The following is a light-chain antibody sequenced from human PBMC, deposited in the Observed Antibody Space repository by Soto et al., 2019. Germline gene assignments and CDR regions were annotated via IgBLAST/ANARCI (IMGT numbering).Light chain of an antibody. J-gene: IGKJ1*01. Sequence: EIVTTQSPATLSVSPGERATLSCRTGQSVSSGLAWYQQKPGQAPRLLIYGASTRATGIPARFSGSGSGTEFTLTISSLQSEDSAVYYCQQYNNWPWTFGQGTKVKIK. CDR1: QSVSSG. CDR2: GAS. V-gene: IGKV3-15*01. CDR3: QQYNNWPWT.